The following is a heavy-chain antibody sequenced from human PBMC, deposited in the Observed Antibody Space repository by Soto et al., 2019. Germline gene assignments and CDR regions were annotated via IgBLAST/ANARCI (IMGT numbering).Heavy chain of an antibody. CDR2: VIGSGGST. V-gene: IGHV3-23*01. D-gene: IGHD1-26*01. CDR1: GFTFSSYA. J-gene: IGHJ5*02. CDR3: AKDQAVGATDWFDP. Sequence: EVQLLESGGGLVQPGGSLRLSCAASGFTFSSYAMSWVLQAPGKGLEWVSAVIGSGGSTYYADSVKGRLPISRDNSKNTLYLQMNSLRAEDTAVYYCAKDQAVGATDWFDPWGQGTLVTVSS.